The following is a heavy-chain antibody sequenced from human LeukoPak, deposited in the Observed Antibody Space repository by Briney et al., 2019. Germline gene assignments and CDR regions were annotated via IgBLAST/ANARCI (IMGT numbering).Heavy chain of an antibody. CDR3: ARYYYGSGSDLF. Sequence: GGSLRPSCAASGFTVSSNYMSWVRQAPGKGLEWVSVIYSGGSTYYADSVKGRFTISRDNSKNTLYLQMNSLRAEDTAVYYCARYYYGSGSDLFWGQETLVTVSS. V-gene: IGHV3-66*01. D-gene: IGHD3-10*01. J-gene: IGHJ4*02. CDR1: GFTVSSNY. CDR2: IYSGGST.